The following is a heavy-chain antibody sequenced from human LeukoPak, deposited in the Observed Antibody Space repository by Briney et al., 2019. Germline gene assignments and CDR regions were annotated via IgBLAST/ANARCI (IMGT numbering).Heavy chain of an antibody. CDR2: ISFSGSTI. Sequence: PGGSLRLSCAASGFTFSSYEMNWVRQAPGKGLEWVSYISFSGSTIYYADPVKGRLTISRDNAKNSLYVQMNSLRAEDTAVYYCARGGYYDSSGYYYVGYFHHWGQGTLVTVSS. D-gene: IGHD3-22*01. CDR1: GFTFSSYE. CDR3: ARGGYYDSSGYYYVGYFHH. V-gene: IGHV3-48*03. J-gene: IGHJ1*01.